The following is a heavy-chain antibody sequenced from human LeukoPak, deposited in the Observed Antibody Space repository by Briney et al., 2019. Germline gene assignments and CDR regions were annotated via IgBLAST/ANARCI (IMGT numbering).Heavy chain of an antibody. J-gene: IGHJ4*02. CDR1: GGTFSSYA. D-gene: IGHD4-17*01. V-gene: IGHV1-69*13. Sequence: ASVKVSCKASGGTFSSYAISWVRQAPGQGLEWMGGIIPIFGTANYAQKFQGRVTITADESTSTAYMELSNLRSEDTAVSYCARPRLRHDYFDYWGQGTLVTVSS. CDR2: IIPIFGTA. CDR3: ARPRLRHDYFDY.